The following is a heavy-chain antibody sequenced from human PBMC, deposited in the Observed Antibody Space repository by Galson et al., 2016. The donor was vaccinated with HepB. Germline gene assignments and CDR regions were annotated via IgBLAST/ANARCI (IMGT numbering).Heavy chain of an antibody. CDR2: ISYDGNNE. CDR1: GFTFSSYG. J-gene: IGHJ4*02. D-gene: IGHD1-26*01. V-gene: IGHV3-30*18. CDR3: AKDSNLGAADY. Sequence: SLRLSCAASGFTFSSYGMHWVRQAPGKGLEWVAIISYDGNNEYYADSVKGRFTISRDNSKNTLYLQMNSLRPEDTAMFYCAKDSNLGAADYWGQGTLVTVSS.